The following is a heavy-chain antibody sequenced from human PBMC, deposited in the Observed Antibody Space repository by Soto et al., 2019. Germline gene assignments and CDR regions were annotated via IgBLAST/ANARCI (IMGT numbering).Heavy chain of an antibody. CDR3: ARDHPHSYGVYYFDY. CDR2: INPSGGST. Sequence: GASVKVSCKASGYTFPSYYMHWVRQAPGQGLEWMGIINPSGGSTSYAQKFQGRVTMTIDTSKNPVSIELSSLRSEDTAVYYCARDHPHSYGVYYFDYWGQGTPVTVSS. J-gene: IGHJ4*02. D-gene: IGHD5-18*01. V-gene: IGHV1-46*01. CDR1: GYTFPSYY.